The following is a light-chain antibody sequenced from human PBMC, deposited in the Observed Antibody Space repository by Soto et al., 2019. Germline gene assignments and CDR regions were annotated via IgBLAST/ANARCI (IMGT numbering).Light chain of an antibody. CDR1: QSVSTY. CDR3: QRRSYWPGLT. V-gene: IGKV3-11*01. J-gene: IGKJ4*01. Sequence: EIVLTQSPATLSLSPGERATLSCRASQSVSTYLAWYQQKPGQAPRLLINDASKRATGIPARFSGSGSGTDSTLSIIRRESEEFGFYYCQRRSYWPGLTCGGGTRVEIK. CDR2: DAS.